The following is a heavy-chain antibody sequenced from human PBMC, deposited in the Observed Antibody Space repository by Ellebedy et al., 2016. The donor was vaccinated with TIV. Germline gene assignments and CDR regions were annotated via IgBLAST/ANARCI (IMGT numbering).Heavy chain of an antibody. V-gene: IGHV4-39*01. CDR1: GGSVSSSSSY. CDR2: IYYSGST. D-gene: IGHD6-19*01. Sequence: SETLSLTXSLTGGSVSSSSSYWGWIRQPPGKGLEWIGCIYYSGSTYYSPSLKSRVSISVHTSRSQFSLKLSSVTAADTAVYYCARGQYNSGTKSMDVWGRGTTVTVSS. CDR3: ARGQYNSGTKSMDV. J-gene: IGHJ6*02.